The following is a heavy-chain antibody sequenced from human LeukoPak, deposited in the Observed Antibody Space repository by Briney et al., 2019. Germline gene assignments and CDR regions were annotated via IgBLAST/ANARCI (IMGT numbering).Heavy chain of an antibody. D-gene: IGHD2-15*01. CDR2: INSNNGGT. CDR1: GYTFTGYY. CDR3: ARDMYCSGGSCNEDWFDP. Sequence: GASVKVSCKASGYTFTGYYMHWVRQASGQGLEWMGWINSNNGGTNYAQKFQGRVTMTRDTSISTAYMELSRLRSDDTAVYYCARDMYCSGGSCNEDWFDPWGQGTLVTVSS. J-gene: IGHJ5*02. V-gene: IGHV1-2*02.